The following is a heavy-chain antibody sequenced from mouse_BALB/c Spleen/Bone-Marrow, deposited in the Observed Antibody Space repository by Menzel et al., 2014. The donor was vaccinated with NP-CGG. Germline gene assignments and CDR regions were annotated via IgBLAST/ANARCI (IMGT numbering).Heavy chain of an antibody. V-gene: IGHV1-14*01. CDR3: ARERDYGDYFDY. J-gene: IGHJ2*01. CDR1: GYTFTRYV. D-gene: IGHD1-1*01. Sequence: LVESGPELVKPGASVKMSCKASGYTFTRYVIHWVRQKPGQGLDWIGYINPYNEGSKYNEKFKGEAILTSDKSSHTAYMELSSLTSDDSAVYYCARERDYGDYFDYWGQGTTLTVSS. CDR2: INPYNEGS.